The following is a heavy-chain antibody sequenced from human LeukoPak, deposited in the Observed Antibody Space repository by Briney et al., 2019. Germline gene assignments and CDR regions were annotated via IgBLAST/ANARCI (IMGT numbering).Heavy chain of an antibody. CDR3: ASEAAELGQIDY. CDR2: IYENGGTT. V-gene: IGHV3-23*01. Sequence: GGSLRLSCVGSGFTFRSHAMSWVRQAPEKGLEFVSGIYENGGTTYYADSVKGRFSISRDNSKNTLYLQMDSLRAEDTAVYYCASEAAELGQIDYWGQGTLVTVSS. D-gene: IGHD1-7*01. J-gene: IGHJ4*02. CDR1: GFTFRSHA.